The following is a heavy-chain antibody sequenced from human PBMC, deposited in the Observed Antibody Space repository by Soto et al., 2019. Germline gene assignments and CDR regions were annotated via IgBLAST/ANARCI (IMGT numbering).Heavy chain of an antibody. CDR3: GRKFSGYDVFDY. CDR2: INAGNGNT. Sequence: ASVKVSCKASGYTFTSYAMHWVRQAPGQRLEWMGWINAGNGNTKYYVDSVRGRFTISRDSAKNSLYLQMNSLRAEDTAVYYCGRKFSGYDVFDYWGQGALVTVSS. V-gene: IGHV1-3*03. J-gene: IGHJ4*02. CDR1: GYTFTSYA. D-gene: IGHD5-12*01.